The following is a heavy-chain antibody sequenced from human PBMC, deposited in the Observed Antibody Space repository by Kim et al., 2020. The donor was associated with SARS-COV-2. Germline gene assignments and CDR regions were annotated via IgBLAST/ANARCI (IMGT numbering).Heavy chain of an antibody. CDR1: GFTFSSYD. Sequence: GGSLRLSCAASGFTFSSYDMHWVRQATGKGLEWVSAIGTAGDTYYPGSVKGRFTISRENAKNSLYLQMNSLRAGDTAVYYCARGFVLSSGYYYYFDYWGQGTLVTVSS. CDR3: ARGFVLSSGYYYYFDY. D-gene: IGHD3-22*01. CDR2: IGTAGDT. J-gene: IGHJ4*02. V-gene: IGHV3-13*01.